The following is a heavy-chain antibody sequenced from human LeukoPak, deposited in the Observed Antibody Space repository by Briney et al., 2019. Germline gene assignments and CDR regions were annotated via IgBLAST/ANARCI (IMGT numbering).Heavy chain of an antibody. J-gene: IGHJ5*02. CDR1: GYTFTSYD. CDR3: ARGSYYCSGGSCYFRFDP. CDR2: MNPNSGNT. V-gene: IGHV1-8*03. D-gene: IGHD2-15*01. Sequence: ASVKVSCKASGYTFTSYDINWVRQATGQGLEWMGWMNPNSGNTGYAQKFQGRVTITRNTSISTAYMELSSLRSEDTAVYYCARGSYYCSGGSCYFRFDPWGQGTLVTVSS.